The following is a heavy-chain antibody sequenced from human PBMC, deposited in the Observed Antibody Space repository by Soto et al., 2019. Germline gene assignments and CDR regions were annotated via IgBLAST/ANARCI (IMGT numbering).Heavy chain of an antibody. CDR3: ASGSGSSFYYYYGMDV. Sequence: GGSLRLSCAASGFTFSSYWMHWVRQAPGKGLVWVSRINSDGSSTSYADSVKGRFTISRDNAKNTLYLQMNSLRAEDTAVYYCASGSGSSFYYYYGMDVWGQGTTVTVSS. V-gene: IGHV3-74*01. D-gene: IGHD3-22*01. CDR2: INSDGSST. CDR1: GFTFSSYW. J-gene: IGHJ6*02.